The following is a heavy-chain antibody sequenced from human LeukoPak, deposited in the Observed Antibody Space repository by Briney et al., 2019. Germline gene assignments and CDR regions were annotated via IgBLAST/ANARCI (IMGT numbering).Heavy chain of an antibody. J-gene: IGHJ4*02. CDR3: AKTEAPAAIRAGSDY. V-gene: IGHV3-23*01. CDR1: GFTLSNYG. D-gene: IGHD2-2*02. CDR2: ISGSGSAT. Sequence: GGSLRLSCAASGFTLSNYGMSWVRQAPGKGREWASPISGSGSATYNAGSVKGRFTTSRDNSNNTLYLQMNSLRAEDTAVYYCAKTEAPAAIRAGSDYWGQGTLVTVSS.